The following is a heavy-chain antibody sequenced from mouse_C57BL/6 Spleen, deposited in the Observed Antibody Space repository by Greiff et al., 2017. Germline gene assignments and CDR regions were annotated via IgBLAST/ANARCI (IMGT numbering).Heavy chain of an antibody. D-gene: IGHD2-1*01. CDR1: GYTFTDYE. V-gene: IGHV1-15*01. CDR3: TRPPYGNYRGYFDY. CDR2: IDPETGGT. J-gene: IGHJ2*01. Sequence: VQLQQSGAELVRPGASVTLSCKASGYTFTDYEMHWVKQTPVHGLEWIGAIDPETGGTAYNQKFKGKAILTADKSSSTAYMELRSLTSEDSAVYYCTRPPYGNYRGYFDYWGKGTTLTVSS.